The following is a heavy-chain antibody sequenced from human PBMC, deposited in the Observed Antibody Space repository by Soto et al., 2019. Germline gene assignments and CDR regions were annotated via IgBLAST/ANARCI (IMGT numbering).Heavy chain of an antibody. V-gene: IGHV4-59*08. CDR3: ARHPWYYDILTGYSTYYFDY. CDR1: GGSISTYY. D-gene: IGHD3-9*01. Sequence: QVQLQESGPGLVKPSETLSLTCTVSGGSISTYYWSWIRQPPGKGLEWIGYIYYRGNTNYNPSLKSRGPISLVTPKDQTSLKLTSVTAADTAVYYCARHPWYYDILTGYSTYYFDYWGQGILVTVSS. CDR2: IYYRGNT. J-gene: IGHJ4*02.